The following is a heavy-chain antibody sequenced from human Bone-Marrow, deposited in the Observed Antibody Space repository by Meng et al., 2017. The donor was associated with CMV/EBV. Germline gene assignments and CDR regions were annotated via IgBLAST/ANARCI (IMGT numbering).Heavy chain of an antibody. D-gene: IGHD3-3*01. Sequence: LSLTCAASGFTFSSYSMNWVRQAPGKGLEWVSSISSSSSYIYYADSLKGRFTISRDNAKKSLYLQMNSLRAEDTAVYYCARGPTYYDFWSGEPIDYWGQGTLVTVSS. V-gene: IGHV3-21*01. CDR2: ISSSSSYI. CDR3: ARGPTYYDFWSGEPIDY. J-gene: IGHJ4*02. CDR1: GFTFSSYS.